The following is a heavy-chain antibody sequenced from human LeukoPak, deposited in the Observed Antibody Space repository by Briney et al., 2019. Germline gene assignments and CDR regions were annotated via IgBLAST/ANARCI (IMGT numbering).Heavy chain of an antibody. CDR2: IYYSGAT. CDR3: ARGVYIAAAQYGF. CDR1: GGSISRYY. Sequence: SETLSLTCTVSGGSISRYYWSWIRQPPGKGLEWIGYIYYSGATNYNPSLKSRVTISVDTSKNQFSLKLSSVTAADTAVYYCARGVYIAAAQYGFWGQGTLVTVSS. J-gene: IGHJ4*02. V-gene: IGHV4-59*01. D-gene: IGHD6-13*01.